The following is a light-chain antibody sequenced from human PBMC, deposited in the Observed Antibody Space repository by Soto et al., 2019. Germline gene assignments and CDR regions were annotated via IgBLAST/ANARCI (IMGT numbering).Light chain of an antibody. CDR3: QQYGSSPPYT. CDR1: QSVSSSY. V-gene: IGKV3-20*01. Sequence: EIVLTQSPGILSLSPGERATLSCRASQSVSSSYLAWYQQKPGQAPRLLIYGASNRATGIPGRFSASGSKTHCTLTISRLEPEDFAVYYCQQYGSSPPYTFGQGTKLEIK. J-gene: IGKJ2*01. CDR2: GAS.